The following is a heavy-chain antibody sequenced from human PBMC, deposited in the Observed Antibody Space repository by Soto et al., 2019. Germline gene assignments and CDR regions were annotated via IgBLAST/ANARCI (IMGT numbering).Heavy chain of an antibody. Sequence: GESLKISCKGSGYTFSTYWIAWVRQMPGKGLEWMGIIYPGDSDTKYSPAFQGQVTISADKSINTAYLQWTSLEASDTAMYYCARKFAPEFFDSWGQGTLVTVSS. J-gene: IGHJ4*02. CDR1: GYTFSTYW. V-gene: IGHV5-51*01. D-gene: IGHD3-10*01. CDR2: IYPGDSDT. CDR3: ARKFAPEFFDS.